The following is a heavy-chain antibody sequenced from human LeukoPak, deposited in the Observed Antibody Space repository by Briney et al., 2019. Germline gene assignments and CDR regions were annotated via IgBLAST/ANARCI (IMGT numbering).Heavy chain of an antibody. J-gene: IGHJ4*02. CDR2: IIPILGIA. V-gene: IGHV1-69*04. CDR3: ARASITIFGVVAPPDYFDY. CDR1: GGTFSSYA. D-gene: IGHD3-3*01. Sequence: SVKVSCKASGGTFSSYAISWVRQAPGQGLEWMGRIIPILGIANYAQKFQGRVTITADKSTSTAYMELSSLRSEDTAVYYCARASITIFGVVAPPDYFDYWGQGTLVTVSS.